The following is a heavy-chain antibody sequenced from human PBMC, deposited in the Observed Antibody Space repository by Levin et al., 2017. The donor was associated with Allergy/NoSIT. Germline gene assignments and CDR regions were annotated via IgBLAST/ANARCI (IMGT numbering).Heavy chain of an antibody. V-gene: IGHV3-23*01. CDR1: GFMFHSDA. Sequence: GGSLRLSCAASGFMFHSDAMTWVRQAPGKGLEWVSGITTSGDNTYYADSVKGRFTISRDNSKNTLYLQMNSLRAEDTAVYYCAKEEWLVRGFDYWGQGTLVTVSS. D-gene: IGHD6-19*01. J-gene: IGHJ4*02. CDR3: AKEEWLVRGFDY. CDR2: ITTSGDNT.